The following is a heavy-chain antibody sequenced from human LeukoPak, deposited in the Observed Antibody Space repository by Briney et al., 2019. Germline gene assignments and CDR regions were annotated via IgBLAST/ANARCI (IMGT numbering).Heavy chain of an antibody. CDR1: GGSISSYY. D-gene: IGHD2-21*02. V-gene: IGHV4-59*01. Sequence: SETLYLTCTVSGGSISSYYWSRIRQPPGKGLEWIGYIYYSGSTNYNPSLKSRVTISVDTSKNQFSLKLSSVTAADTAVYYCARDAYCGGDCYLFDYWGQGTLVTVSS. J-gene: IGHJ4*02. CDR2: IYYSGST. CDR3: ARDAYCGGDCYLFDY.